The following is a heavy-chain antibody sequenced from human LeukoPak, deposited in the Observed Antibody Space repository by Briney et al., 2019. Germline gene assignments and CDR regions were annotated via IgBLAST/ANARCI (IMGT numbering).Heavy chain of an antibody. CDR2: ISGSGGST. D-gene: IGHD3-3*01. V-gene: IGHV3-23*01. CDR1: GFTFSKYA. CDR3: AKAGYYEFWSGYYGPTPSFDY. Sequence: GGSLRLSCAPSGFTFSKYAMTWVRQAPGKGLEGVSTISGSGGSTYYADSVKGRFTISRDNSKNTLYLQMDSLRAEDTAVYYCAKAGYYEFWSGYYGPTPSFDYWGQGTLVTVSS. J-gene: IGHJ4*02.